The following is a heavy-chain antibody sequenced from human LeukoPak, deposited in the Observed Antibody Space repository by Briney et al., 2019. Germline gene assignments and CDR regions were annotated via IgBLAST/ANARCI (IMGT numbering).Heavy chain of an antibody. J-gene: IGHJ5*02. CDR3: ARVDGAMVRGDNWFDP. CDR2: INPNSGGT. CDR1: GYTFTGYY. Sequence: ASVKVSCKASGYTFTGYYMHWVRQAPGQGLEWMGRINPNSGGTNYAQKFQGRVTMTRDTSISTAYMELSRLRSDDTAVYYCARVDGAMVRGDNWFDPWGQGTLVTVSS. D-gene: IGHD5-18*01. V-gene: IGHV1-2*06.